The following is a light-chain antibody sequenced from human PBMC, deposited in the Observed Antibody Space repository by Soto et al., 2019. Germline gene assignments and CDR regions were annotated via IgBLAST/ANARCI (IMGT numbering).Light chain of an antibody. J-gene: IGKJ5*01. CDR3: QQYKNWPPIT. CDR1: QSLSSS. V-gene: IGKV3-15*01. Sequence: EIVMTQSPATLSVSPGEGATLSCRASQSLSSSLAWYQQKPGQAPRLLIYGASTRATGIPARFSGSGSGTEFTLTISRRQSEDFAVYYCQQYKNWPPITFGQGTRLEIK. CDR2: GAS.